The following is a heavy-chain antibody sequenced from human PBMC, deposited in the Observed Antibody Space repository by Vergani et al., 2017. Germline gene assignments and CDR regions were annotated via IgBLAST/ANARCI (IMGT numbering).Heavy chain of an antibody. V-gene: IGHV4-39*01. CDR1: GGSINPSSSF. D-gene: IGHD6-13*01. CDR3: ARHKEQLVPGNYYYYYYMDV. CDR2: IYYSGST. Sequence: QLQLQESGPGLVKPSETLSLICTVSGGSINPSSSFWGWIRQSPGKGLEWIGTIYYSGSTYYNPSLKSRVTISVDTSKNQFSLKLNSVTAADTAVYYCARHKEQLVPGNYYYYYYMDVWGKGTTVTVSS. J-gene: IGHJ6*03.